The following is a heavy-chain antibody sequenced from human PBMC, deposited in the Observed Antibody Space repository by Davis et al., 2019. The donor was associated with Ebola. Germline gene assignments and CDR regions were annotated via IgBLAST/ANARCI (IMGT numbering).Heavy chain of an antibody. J-gene: IGHJ4*02. CDR2: IDPSDSYT. CDR1: GYSFTSYW. CDR3: ARLTWGNYYDSPDY. D-gene: IGHD3-22*01. V-gene: IGHV5-10-1*01. Sequence: GESLKISCKGSGYSFTSYWISWVRQMPGKGLEWMGRIDPSDSYTNYSPSFHGHVTISADKSISTAYLQWSSLKASDPAMYYGARLTWGNYYDSPDYWGQGTLVTVSS.